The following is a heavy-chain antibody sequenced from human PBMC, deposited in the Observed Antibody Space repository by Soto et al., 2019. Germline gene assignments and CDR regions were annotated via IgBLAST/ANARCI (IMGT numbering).Heavy chain of an antibody. CDR1: GNTYDNYP. CDR2: ISGSGSST. Sequence: GGSLRLSGAASGNTYDNYPMSWVRQAPGKGLEWVSAISGSGSSTYYADPVKGRFTISRDNSKNTLYVYLQLNSLRAEDTAVYYCAKEGKLGRPVSPGYFDYWGPGTLVTVSS. J-gene: IGHJ4*02. CDR3: AKEGKLGRPVSPGYFDY. V-gene: IGHV3-23*01. D-gene: IGHD2-8*01.